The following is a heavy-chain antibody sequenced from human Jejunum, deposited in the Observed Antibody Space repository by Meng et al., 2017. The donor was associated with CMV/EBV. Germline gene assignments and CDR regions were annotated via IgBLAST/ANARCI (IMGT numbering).Heavy chain of an antibody. J-gene: IGHJ6*02. CDR2: IYYSGST. D-gene: IGHD2-21*01. Sequence: CTVSGGSSSGNYWSWIRQPPGKGLEWIGYIYYSGSTKYNPSLKSRVTMSVDTSKSQFSLKVTSVTAADTAMYYCARDTYYYGMDVWGQGTTVTVSS. CDR1: GGSSSGNY. CDR3: ARDTYYYGMDV. V-gene: IGHV4-59*13.